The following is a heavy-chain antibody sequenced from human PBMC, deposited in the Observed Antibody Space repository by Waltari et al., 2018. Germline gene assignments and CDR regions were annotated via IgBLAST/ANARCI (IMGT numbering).Heavy chain of an antibody. Sequence: QVQLVESGGGVVQPGRSLRLSCAASGFTFSRYAMHWVRQAPGKGLEWVAVISYDGSNKYYADSVKGRFTISRDNSKNTLYLQMNSLRAEDTAVYYCARAVAGAIFGVVTYWGQGTLVTVSS. D-gene: IGHD3-3*01. CDR3: ARAVAGAIFGVVTY. J-gene: IGHJ4*02. V-gene: IGHV3-30-3*01. CDR1: GFTFSRYA. CDR2: ISYDGSNK.